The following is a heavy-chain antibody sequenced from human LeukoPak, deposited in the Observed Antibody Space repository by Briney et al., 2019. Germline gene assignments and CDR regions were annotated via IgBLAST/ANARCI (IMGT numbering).Heavy chain of an antibody. V-gene: IGHV4-61*02. CDR1: GGSISSGSYY. CDR2: IYTSGST. Sequence: PSETLSLTCTVSGGSISSGSYYWSWIRQPAGKGLEWIGRIYTSGSTNYNPSLKSRVTISVDTSKNQFSLKLSSVTAADTAVYYCARDRYYYMDVWGKGTTVTASS. CDR3: ARDRYYYMDV. J-gene: IGHJ6*03.